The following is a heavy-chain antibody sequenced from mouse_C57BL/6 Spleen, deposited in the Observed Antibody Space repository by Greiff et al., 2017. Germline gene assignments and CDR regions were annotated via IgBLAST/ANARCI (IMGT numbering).Heavy chain of an antibody. Sequence: EVKLMESGGGLVKPGGSLKLSCAASGFTFSDYGMHWVRQAPEKGLEWVAYISSGSSTIYYADTVKGRFTISRDNDKHTLFLQMTSLRSEDTAMYYCARITTVYYYAMDYWGQGTSVTVSS. J-gene: IGHJ4*01. CDR1: GFTFSDYG. D-gene: IGHD1-1*01. CDR2: ISSGSSTI. V-gene: IGHV5-17*01. CDR3: ARITTVYYYAMDY.